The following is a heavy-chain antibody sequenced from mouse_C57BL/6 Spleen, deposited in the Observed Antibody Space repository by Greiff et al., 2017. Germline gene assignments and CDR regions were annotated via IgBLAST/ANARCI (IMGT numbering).Heavy chain of an antibody. CDR2: IYPGDGDT. CDR1: GYAFSSYW. J-gene: IGHJ2*01. V-gene: IGHV1-80*01. Sequence: QVQLQQSGAELVKPGASVKISCKASGYAFSSYWMNWVKQRPGKGLEWIGQIYPGDGDTNYNGKFKGKATLTADKSSSAAYMQLSSLTSEDSAVYFCARSHSYAGDYFDYGGQGTTLTVSS. CDR3: ARSHSYAGDYFDY. D-gene: IGHD1-1*01.